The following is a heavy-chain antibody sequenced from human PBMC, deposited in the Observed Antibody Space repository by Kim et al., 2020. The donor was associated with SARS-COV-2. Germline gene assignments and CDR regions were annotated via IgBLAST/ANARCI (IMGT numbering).Heavy chain of an antibody. D-gene: IGHD2-15*01. V-gene: IGHV1-69*13. CDR2: IIPIFGTA. Sequence: SVKVSCKASGGTFSSYAISWVRQAPGQGLEWMGGIIPIFGTANYAQKFQGRVTITADESTSTAYMELSSLRSEDTAVYYCARGYCSGGSCYWFDPWGQGTLVTVSS. CDR3: ARGYCSGGSCYWFDP. CDR1: GGTFSSYA. J-gene: IGHJ5*02.